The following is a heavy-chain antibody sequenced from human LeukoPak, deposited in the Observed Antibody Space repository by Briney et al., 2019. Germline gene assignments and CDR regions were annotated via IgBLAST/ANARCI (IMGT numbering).Heavy chain of an antibody. J-gene: IGHJ6*02. V-gene: IGHV1-8*01. D-gene: IGHD6-19*01. Sequence: ASVKVSCKASGYTFTSYDINWVRQATGQGLEWMGWTNPNSGNTGYAQKFQGRVTMTRNTSISTAYMELSSLRSEDTAVYYCARVLYSSGWYRYYYYYYGMDVWGQGTTVTVSS. CDR1: GYTFTSYD. CDR2: TNPNSGNT. CDR3: ARVLYSSGWYRYYYYYYGMDV.